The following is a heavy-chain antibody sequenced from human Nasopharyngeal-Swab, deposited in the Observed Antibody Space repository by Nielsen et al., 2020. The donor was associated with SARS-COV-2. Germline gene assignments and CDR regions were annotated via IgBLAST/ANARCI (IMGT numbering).Heavy chain of an antibody. V-gene: IGHV3-23*01. CDR1: GFTFSSYA. Sequence: GGSLRLSCAASGFTFSSYAMSWVRQAPGKGLEWVSAITGSGGGTYSADSVKGRFTISRDNLKNTLYLQMSSLRADDTAVYYCAKVYSYFDIWGQGTLATVSS. J-gene: IGHJ4*02. CDR3: AKVYSYFDI. D-gene: IGHD2-15*01. CDR2: ITGSGGGT.